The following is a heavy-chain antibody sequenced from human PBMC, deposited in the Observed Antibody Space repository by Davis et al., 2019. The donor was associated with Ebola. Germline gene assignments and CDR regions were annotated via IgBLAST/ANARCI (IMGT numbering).Heavy chain of an antibody. D-gene: IGHD6-13*01. J-gene: IGHJ6*04. CDR1: GYTFTSYD. CDR3: ARTIPATHIAAAGTGDGMDV. Sequence: ASVKVSCKASGYTFTSYDINWVRQATGQGLEWMGWMNPNSGNTGYAQKFQGRVTMTRNTSISTAYMELRSLRSDDTAVYYCARTIPATHIAAAGTGDGMDVWGKGTTVTVSS. V-gene: IGHV1-8*01. CDR2: MNPNSGNT.